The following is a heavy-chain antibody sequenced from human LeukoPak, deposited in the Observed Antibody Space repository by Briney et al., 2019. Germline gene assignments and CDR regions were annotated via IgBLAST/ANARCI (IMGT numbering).Heavy chain of an antibody. CDR2: IYYSGST. D-gene: IGHD7-27*01. CDR1: GGSISSYY. J-gene: IGHJ4*02. CDR3: ARGIPGDHPVGYFDY. Sequence: SEILSLTCTVSGGSISSYYWRWIRQPPGKGLEWIGYIYYSGSTNYNPSLKSRVTISVDTSKNQFSLKLSSVTAADTAVYYCARGIPGDHPVGYFDYWGQGTLVTVSS. V-gene: IGHV4-59*01.